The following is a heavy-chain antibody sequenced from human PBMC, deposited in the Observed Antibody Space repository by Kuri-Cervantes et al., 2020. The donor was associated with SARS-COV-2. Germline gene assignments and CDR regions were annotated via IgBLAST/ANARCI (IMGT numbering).Heavy chain of an antibody. CDR1: VFTFSSYS. CDR3: ARGGDIVVLPAAIGYYCGMDV. Sequence: LSLTCAASVFTFSSYSMNWVRQAPGKGLEWVSYISSSSSTIYYADSVKGRFTISRDNAKNSLYLQMNSLRAENTAVYYCARGGDIVVLPAAIGYYCGMDVWGQGTTVTVSS. J-gene: IGHJ6*02. V-gene: IGHV3-48*01. CDR2: ISSSSSTI. D-gene: IGHD2-2*01.